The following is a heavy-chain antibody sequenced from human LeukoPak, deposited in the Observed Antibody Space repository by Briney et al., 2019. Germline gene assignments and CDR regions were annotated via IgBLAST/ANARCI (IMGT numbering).Heavy chain of an antibody. CDR2: IKQDGSEK. J-gene: IGHJ4*02. V-gene: IGHV3-7*01. CDR1: GFTFSSYW. CDR3: ARDGSPSCLDY. D-gene: IGHD2-2*01. Sequence: PGGSLRLSCAASGFTFSSYWMSWVRQAPGKGLEWVANIKQDGSEKHYVDSVKGRFTISRDKAKNSLYLQMNSLRAEDTAVYYYARDGSPSCLDYWGQGTLVTVSS.